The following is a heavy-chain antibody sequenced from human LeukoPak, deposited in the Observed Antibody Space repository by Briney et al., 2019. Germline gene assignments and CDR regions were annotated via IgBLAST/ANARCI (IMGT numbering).Heavy chain of an antibody. Sequence: SETLSLTCAVYGGSFSGYYWSWIRQPPGKGLEWIGEINHSGSTNYNPSLKSRVTISVDTSKNQFSLKLSSVTAADTAVYYCARGPYSIFGVYWGQGTLVTVSS. CDR1: GGSFSGYY. V-gene: IGHV4-34*01. D-gene: IGHD3-3*01. CDR2: INHSGST. J-gene: IGHJ4*02. CDR3: ARGPYSIFGVY.